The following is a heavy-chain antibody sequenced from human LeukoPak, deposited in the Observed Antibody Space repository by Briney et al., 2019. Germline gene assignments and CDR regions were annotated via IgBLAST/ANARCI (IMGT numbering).Heavy chain of an antibody. CDR3: ARGYSSSWYSD. Sequence: PGGSLRLSCAASGFTVSSNYMSWVRQAPGKGLEWVSVIYSGGSTYYADSVKGRFTISRDNAKKSLSLQMNSLRADDTAVYYCARGYSSSWYSDWGQGALVTVSS. CDR1: GFTVSSNY. D-gene: IGHD6-13*01. V-gene: IGHV3-66*01. CDR2: IYSGGST. J-gene: IGHJ4*02.